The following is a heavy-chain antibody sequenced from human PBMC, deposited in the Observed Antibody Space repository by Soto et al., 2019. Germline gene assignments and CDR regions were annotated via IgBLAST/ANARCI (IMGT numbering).Heavy chain of an antibody. CDR3: ARDTLRQTVTTLDY. CDR1: GFTFSSYG. V-gene: IGHV3-30*03. D-gene: IGHD4-17*01. CDR2: ISYDGSNN. J-gene: IGHJ4*02. Sequence: QVQLVESGGGVVQPGRSLRLSCAASGFTFSSYGMHWVRQAPGKGLEWVAVISYDGSNNYYADSVKGRFTISRDNSKNTLYLQMNSLRDEDTAVYYCARDTLRQTVTTLDYWGQGTLVTGSS.